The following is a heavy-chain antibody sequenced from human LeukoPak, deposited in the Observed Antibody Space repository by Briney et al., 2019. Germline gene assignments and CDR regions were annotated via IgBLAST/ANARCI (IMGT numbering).Heavy chain of an antibody. D-gene: IGHD2-2*01. CDR2: INSDGSST. V-gene: IGHV3-74*01. CDR3: VRSTYWFDS. CDR1: GFTFSRDW. Sequence: QPGGSLRLSCAASGFTFSRDWMHWVRQAPGKGLVWVSRINSDGSSTSYADSVKGRFTISRDNAKNTLYLQMNSLRTEDTAVYYCVRSTYWFDSWGQGTLVTVSS. J-gene: IGHJ5*01.